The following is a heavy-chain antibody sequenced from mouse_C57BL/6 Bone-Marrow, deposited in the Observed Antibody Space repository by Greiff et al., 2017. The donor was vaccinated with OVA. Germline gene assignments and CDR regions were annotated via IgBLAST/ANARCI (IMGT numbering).Heavy chain of an antibody. J-gene: IGHJ1*03. V-gene: IGHV1-82*01. Sequence: QVQLQQSGPELVKPGASVTISCKASGYAFSSSWMNWVKQRPGKGLEWIGRIYPGDGDTNYNGKFKGKATLTADKSSSTAYMQLSSLTSEDSAVYFCARWSWEGYFDVWGTGTTVTVSS. CDR2: IYPGDGDT. D-gene: IGHD4-1*01. CDR3: ARWSWEGYFDV. CDR1: GYAFSSSW.